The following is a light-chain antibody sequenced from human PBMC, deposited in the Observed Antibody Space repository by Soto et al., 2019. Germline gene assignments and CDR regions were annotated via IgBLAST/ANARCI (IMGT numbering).Light chain of an antibody. V-gene: IGKV3-20*01. J-gene: IGKJ5*01. CDR3: QQYAGSFT. Sequence: EIVLPQSPGTLSLSPGERATLSCRASQSVNNNYLAWYLQRPGQDTKLLIYVASTRATGIPGRFGGSGSGTDFTLSISRLEAEVFAVYYCQQYAGSFTFGQGTRLEIK. CDR1: QSVNNNY. CDR2: VAS.